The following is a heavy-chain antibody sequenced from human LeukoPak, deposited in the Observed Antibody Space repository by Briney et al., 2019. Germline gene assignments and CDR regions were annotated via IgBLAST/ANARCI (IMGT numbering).Heavy chain of an antibody. CDR2: INSDGSST. D-gene: IGHD6-25*01. V-gene: IGHV3-74*01. CDR3: VSDSGD. CDR1: GFTFSTYW. Sequence: GGSLRLPCAASGFTFSTYWMHWVRQAPGKGLVWISRINSDGSSTSYADFVKGRFTISRDDAKNTLDLQMNSLRAEDTAVYYCVSDSGDWGQGTLVSVFS. J-gene: IGHJ4*02.